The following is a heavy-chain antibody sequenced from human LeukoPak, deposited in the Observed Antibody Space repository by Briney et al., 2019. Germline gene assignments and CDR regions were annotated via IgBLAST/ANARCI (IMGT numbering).Heavy chain of an antibody. CDR1: GYTFITYG. J-gene: IGHJ4*02. D-gene: IGHD4-11*01. Sequence: ASVKVSRKTSGYTFITYGLTWVRQAPGQGLEWMGWINAYNGNTKYAPDLQGKVTMTTDASTTTAYMELRSLRSDDTAVYYCARQSYRFFDYWGQGTLVTVSS. CDR2: INAYNGNT. CDR3: ARQSYRFFDY. V-gene: IGHV1-18*04.